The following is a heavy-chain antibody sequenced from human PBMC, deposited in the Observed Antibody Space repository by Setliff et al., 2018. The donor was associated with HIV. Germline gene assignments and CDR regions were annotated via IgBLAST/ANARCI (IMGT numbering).Heavy chain of an antibody. D-gene: IGHD3-9*01. V-gene: IGHV3-11*04. CDR1: GGSFSGYY. Sequence: LSLTCAVYGGSFSGYYWSWVRQPPGKGLEWVSYISSRGSTIYYADSVKGRFTISRDNAKNSLYLQMNTLRAEDTAVYFCARDNGRYFDRGWFDPWGQGALVTVSS. CDR3: ARDNGRYFDRGWFDP. CDR2: ISSRGSTI. J-gene: IGHJ5*02.